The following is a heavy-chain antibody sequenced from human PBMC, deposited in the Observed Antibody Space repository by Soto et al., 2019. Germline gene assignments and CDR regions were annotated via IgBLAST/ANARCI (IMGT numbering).Heavy chain of an antibody. Sequence: EVQLVESGGGLVKPGGSLRLSCAASGFTFSNAWMNWVRQAPGKGLEWVGRIKSKTDGGTTDYAAPVKGRFTISRDDSKNTLYLQMNSLKTEDTAVYYCTTDYDILTGSVEYGMDVWGQGTTVTVSS. CDR2: IKSKTDGGTT. D-gene: IGHD3-9*01. CDR1: GFTFSNAW. J-gene: IGHJ6*02. CDR3: TTDYDILTGSVEYGMDV. V-gene: IGHV3-15*07.